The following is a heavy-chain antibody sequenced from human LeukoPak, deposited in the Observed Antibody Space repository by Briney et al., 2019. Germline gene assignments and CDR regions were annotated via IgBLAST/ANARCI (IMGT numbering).Heavy chain of an antibody. D-gene: IGHD3-10*01. J-gene: IGHJ4*02. Sequence: EASVKVSCKASGYTFANFDINWVRQATGQGLEWMGWMNPNSGNTDFAQKFQGRITMTRNTSISTAYMELSSVRSDDTAVYYCARAPTYYRGSGSRFSDYWGQGTLVTVSS. CDR3: ARAPTYYRGSGSRFSDY. CDR1: GYTFANFD. CDR2: MNPNSGNT. V-gene: IGHV1-8*01.